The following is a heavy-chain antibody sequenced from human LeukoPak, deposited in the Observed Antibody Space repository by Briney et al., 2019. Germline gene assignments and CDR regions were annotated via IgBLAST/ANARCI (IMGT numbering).Heavy chain of an antibody. V-gene: IGHV4-34*01. Sequence: SETLSLTCAVYGGSFSDYYWSWIRQPPGKGLEWIGEINHSGSTNYNPSLKSRVTISVDTSKKQFSLKLSSVTAADTAVYYCARGVRGGWLVGWGQGTLVTVSS. D-gene: IGHD6-19*01. J-gene: IGHJ4*02. CDR3: ARGVRGGWLVG. CDR1: GGSFSDYY. CDR2: INHSGST.